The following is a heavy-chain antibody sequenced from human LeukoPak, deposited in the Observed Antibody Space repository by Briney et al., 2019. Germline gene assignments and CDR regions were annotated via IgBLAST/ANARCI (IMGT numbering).Heavy chain of an antibody. D-gene: IGHD5-18*01. V-gene: IGHV3-30-3*01. J-gene: IGHJ4*02. CDR1: GFTFSSYA. CDR3: AKDRGVRNGRGPTSTGIQLKYPPLKDPTDY. CDR2: ISYDGSNK. Sequence: GRSLRLSCAASGFTFSSYAMHWVRQAPGKGLEWVAVISYDGSNKYYADSVKGRFTISRDNSKNTLYLQMNSLRAEDTAVNYCAKDRGVRNGRGPTSTGIQLKYPPLKDPTDYWGQGTLVTVSS.